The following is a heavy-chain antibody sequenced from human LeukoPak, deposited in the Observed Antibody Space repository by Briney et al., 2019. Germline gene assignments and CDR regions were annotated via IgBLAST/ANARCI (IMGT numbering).Heavy chain of an antibody. J-gene: IGHJ5*02. CDR1: GFTFSSYA. V-gene: IGHV3-23*01. CDR3: AKGSRGHCSGGSCYHTYNWFDP. D-gene: IGHD2-15*01. CDR2: ISGSGGST. Sequence: GGSLRLSCAASGFTFSSYAMSWVRQAPGKGLEWDSAISGSGGSTYYADSVKGRFTISRGNSKNTLYLQMNSLRAEDTAVYYCAKGSRGHCSGGSCYHTYNWFDPWGQGTLVTVSS.